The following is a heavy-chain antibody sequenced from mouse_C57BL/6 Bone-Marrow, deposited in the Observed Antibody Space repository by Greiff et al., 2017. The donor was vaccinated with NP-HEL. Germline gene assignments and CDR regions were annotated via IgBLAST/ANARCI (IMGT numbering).Heavy chain of an antibody. Sequence: DVQLVESGGDLVKPGGSLKLSCAASGFTFSSYGMSWVRQTPDKRLEWVATISSGGSYTYYPDSVKGRFTISSDNAKNTLYLHMRSVKSEETAMYYCARVLYGSSYVGYYFDYWGQGTTLTVSS. D-gene: IGHD1-1*01. J-gene: IGHJ2*01. CDR2: ISSGGSYT. CDR1: GFTFSSYG. V-gene: IGHV5-6*01. CDR3: ARVLYGSSYVGYYFDY.